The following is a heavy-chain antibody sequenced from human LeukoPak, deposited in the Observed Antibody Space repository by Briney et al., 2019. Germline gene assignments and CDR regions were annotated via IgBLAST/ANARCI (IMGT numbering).Heavy chain of an antibody. CDR1: GASISSGDYY. J-gene: IGHJ4*02. CDR3: AIMGGDYGPFDY. D-gene: IGHD4-17*01. V-gene: IGHV4-30-4*01. CDR2: IYYSGST. Sequence: SETLSLTCTVSGASISSGDYYWSWIRQPPGKGLEWIGYIYYSGSTYYNPSLKGRVTISVDMSKNQFSLKLSSVTAADTAVYYCAIMGGDYGPFDYWGQGTLVTVSS.